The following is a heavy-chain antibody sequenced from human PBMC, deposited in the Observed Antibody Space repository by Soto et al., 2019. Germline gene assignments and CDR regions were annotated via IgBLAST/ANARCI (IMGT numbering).Heavy chain of an antibody. Sequence: GGSLRLSCAASGLIVSSNYISWVRQAPGKGLEWVSVIYSGGNTYYADSVKGRFTISRDKSKNTLYLQMNSLRAEDTAVYYCARDYYDTSGHYGYFDYWGHGTLVTVSS. CDR2: IYSGGNT. CDR1: GLIVSSNY. V-gene: IGHV3-53*01. J-gene: IGHJ4*01. D-gene: IGHD3-22*01. CDR3: ARDYYDTSGHYGYFDY.